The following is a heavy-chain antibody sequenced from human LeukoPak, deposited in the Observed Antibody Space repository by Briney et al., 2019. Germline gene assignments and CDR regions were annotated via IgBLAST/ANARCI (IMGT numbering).Heavy chain of an antibody. CDR1: GFTFSNYW. Sequence: GGSLRLSCAASGFTFSNYWMSWVRQAPGKGLEWVANIKEDESEKYYVDSVKGRFTISRDNARNSLYLQMNSLRAEDTAVYYCASGRQLGYWGQGTLVTVSS. V-gene: IGHV3-7*01. CDR2: IKEDESEK. CDR3: ASGRQLGY. J-gene: IGHJ4*02. D-gene: IGHD6-13*01.